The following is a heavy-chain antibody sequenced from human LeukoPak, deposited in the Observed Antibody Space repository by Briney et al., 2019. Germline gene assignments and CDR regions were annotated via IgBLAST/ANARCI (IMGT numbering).Heavy chain of an antibody. V-gene: IGHV4-34*01. D-gene: IGHD6-13*01. CDR3: ARRRGSSSRNRYYYYYYYMDV. CDR2: INHSGST. Sequence: SETLSLTCAVYGGSFSGYYWSWIRQPPGKGLEWIGEINHSGSTNYNPSLKSRVTISVDTSKNQFSLKLSSVTAADTAVYYCARRRGSSSRNRYYYYYYYMDVWGKGTTVSISS. J-gene: IGHJ6*03. CDR1: GGSFSGYY.